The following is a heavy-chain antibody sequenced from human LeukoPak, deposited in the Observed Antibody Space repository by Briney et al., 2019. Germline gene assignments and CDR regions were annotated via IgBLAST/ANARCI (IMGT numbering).Heavy chain of an antibody. CDR2: IYYSGTT. CDR3: ARIGASVWFLDY. Sequence: SETLSLTCTVSGGSISSNSHYWGWIRQSPGTGLEWIGSIYYSGTTYYNPSLKSRVTISVDTSKNQFSLKLSSVTAADTAVYYCARIGASVWFLDYWGQGTLVTVSS. D-gene: IGHD2-21*01. CDR1: GGSISSNSHY. V-gene: IGHV4-39*07. J-gene: IGHJ4*02.